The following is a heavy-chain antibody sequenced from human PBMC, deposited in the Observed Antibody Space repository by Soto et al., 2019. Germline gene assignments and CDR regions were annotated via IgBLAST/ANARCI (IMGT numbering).Heavy chain of an antibody. Sequence: PSETLSLTCTVSGGSISSGDYYWSWIRQPPGKGLEWIGYIYYSGSTYYNPSLKSRVTISVDTSKNQFSLKLSSVTAADTAVYYCAREPYDYVWGGYRYGLYYLDYWGQGTLVT. V-gene: IGHV4-30-4*01. CDR1: GGSISSGDYY. CDR2: IYYSGST. D-gene: IGHD3-16*02. CDR3: AREPYDYVWGGYRYGLYYLDY. J-gene: IGHJ4*02.